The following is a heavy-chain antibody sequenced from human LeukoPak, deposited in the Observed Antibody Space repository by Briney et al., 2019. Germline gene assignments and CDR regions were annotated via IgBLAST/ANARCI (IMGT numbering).Heavy chain of an antibody. V-gene: IGHV3-30*04. D-gene: IGHD5-18*01. Sequence: GGSLRLSCAASGFTFSSYAMHWVRQAPGKGLEWVALISFDGSDKYYADSVKGRFTISRDNAKNSLYLQINSLRAEDTAVYYCARDGGYSYAQLYWGQGTLVTVSS. CDR3: ARDGGYSYAQLY. J-gene: IGHJ4*02. CDR1: GFTFSSYA. CDR2: ISFDGSDK.